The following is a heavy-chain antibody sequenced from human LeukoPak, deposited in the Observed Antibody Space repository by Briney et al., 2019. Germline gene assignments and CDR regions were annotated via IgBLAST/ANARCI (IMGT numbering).Heavy chain of an antibody. V-gene: IGHV3-23*01. D-gene: IGHD3-10*02. CDR1: GFTFSSYA. Sequence: GGSLRLSCAASGFTFSSYAMSWVRQAPEKGLEWVSTISGSGGSTYYADSVKGRFTISRDNAKNSLYLQMNSLRAEDTAVYYCAELGITMIGGVWGKGTTVTISS. CDR3: AELGITMIGGV. CDR2: ISGSGGST. J-gene: IGHJ6*04.